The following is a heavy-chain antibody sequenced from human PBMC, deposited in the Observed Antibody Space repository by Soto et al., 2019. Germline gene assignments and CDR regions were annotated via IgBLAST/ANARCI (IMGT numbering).Heavy chain of an antibody. J-gene: IGHJ4*02. CDR2: ISTRSTHV. Sequence: GGSLRLSCAASGFTLSDYYMIWIRQAPGQGLEWVAYISTRSTHVNYADSVKGRFTTSRDNAKNSLFLQMNNLRAEDTAVYYFTRAPWQTSPFEYWGQGALVTVSS. V-gene: IGHV3-11*06. CDR1: GFTLSDYY. CDR3: TRAPWQTSPFEY.